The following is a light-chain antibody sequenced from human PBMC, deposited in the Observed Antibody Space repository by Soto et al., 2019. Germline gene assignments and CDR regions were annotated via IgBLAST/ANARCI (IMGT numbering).Light chain of an antibody. CDR2: GAS. CDR3: QHYNNLPLT. Sequence: EIVMTQSPATLSVSPGERATLSCRASQSVSNNLAWYQHKPGQAPRLLIFGASPRATGIPVRFSGSGSGTDFTLTITRLQSEDSAVYYCQHYNNLPLTFGGGTKVEIK. CDR1: QSVSNN. J-gene: IGKJ4*01. V-gene: IGKV3-15*01.